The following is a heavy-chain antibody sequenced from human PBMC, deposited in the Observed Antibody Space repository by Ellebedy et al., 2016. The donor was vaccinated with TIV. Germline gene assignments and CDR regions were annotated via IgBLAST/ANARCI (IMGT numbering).Heavy chain of an antibody. CDR2: IKQDGSEK. CDR3: ARSRGVSY. D-gene: IGHD2-8*01. Sequence: GESLKISCAASGFTFSNDWMTWVRQAPGKGPEFVANIKQDGSEKYYVDSVKGRFTISRDNAKNSLYLQMNSLRAEDTDVYFCARSRGVSYWGQGTLVTVSS. J-gene: IGHJ4*02. CDR1: GFTFSNDW. V-gene: IGHV3-7*03.